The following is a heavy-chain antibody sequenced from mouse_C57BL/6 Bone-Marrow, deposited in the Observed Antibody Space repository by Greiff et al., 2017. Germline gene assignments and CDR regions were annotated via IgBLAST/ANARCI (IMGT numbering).Heavy chain of an antibody. D-gene: IGHD1-1*01. Sequence: QVQLQQSGPELVKPGASVKISCKASGYAFSSSWMNWVKQRPGKGLEWIGRIYPGDGDTNYNGKFKGKATLTADKSSSTAYMQLSSLTSEDSAVYFCARSVYYYGSSLAEFAYWGQGTLVTVSA. CDR1: GYAFSSSW. CDR2: IYPGDGDT. V-gene: IGHV1-82*01. CDR3: ARSVYYYGSSLAEFAY. J-gene: IGHJ3*01.